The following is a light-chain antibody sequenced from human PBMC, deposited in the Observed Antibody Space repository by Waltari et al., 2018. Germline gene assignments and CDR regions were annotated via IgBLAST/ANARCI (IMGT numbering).Light chain of an antibody. CDR3: QQYYSYFT. CDR1: QSIGSL. V-gene: IGKV1-5*01. J-gene: IGKJ4*01. Sequence: DIQMTQSPSTLSASVGDRVTITCRASQSIGSLLAWYQQKPGKAPKLLIYDASSLESGVPSRFSGSGSGTEFTLTINSLQPDDFATYSCQQYYSYFTFGGGAKVGSN. CDR2: DAS.